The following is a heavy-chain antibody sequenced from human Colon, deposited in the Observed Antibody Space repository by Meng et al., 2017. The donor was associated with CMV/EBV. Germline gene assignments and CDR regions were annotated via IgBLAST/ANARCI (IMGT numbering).Heavy chain of an antibody. CDR3: ARDKRSITIFGVVIIQGSGFDP. J-gene: IGHJ5*02. CDR2: INHSGST. CDR1: GYY. Sequence: GYYWSWIRQPPGKGLEWIGKINHSGSTNYNPSLKSRVTISVDTSKNQFSLKLSSVTAADTAVYYCARDKRSITIFGVVIIQGSGFDPWGQGTLVTVSS. D-gene: IGHD3-3*01. V-gene: IGHV4-34*01.